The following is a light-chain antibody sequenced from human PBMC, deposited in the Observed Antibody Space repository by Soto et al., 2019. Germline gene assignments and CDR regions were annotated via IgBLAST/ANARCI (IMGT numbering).Light chain of an antibody. CDR1: QSVSSY. Sequence: EIVLTQSPATLSLSPGERATLSCRASQSVSSYLAWYQQKPGQAPRLLIYDASNRATGIQARFSGSGSGTEFTITIRSLEPENFAVYYCQQRSNWPRGTFGQGTNMEIK. CDR2: DAS. CDR3: QQRSNWPRGT. J-gene: IGKJ2*02. V-gene: IGKV3-11*01.